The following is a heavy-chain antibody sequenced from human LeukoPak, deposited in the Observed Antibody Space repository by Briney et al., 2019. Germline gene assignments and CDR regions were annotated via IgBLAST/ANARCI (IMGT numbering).Heavy chain of an antibody. V-gene: IGHV4-4*07. Sequence: SETLSLTCTVSGASISGYYWSWIRQPAGKGLEWIGRIYSSGITNYNPSLKSRVTMSVDTSKNQFSLKLSSVTAADTAVYYCARHQWVPAFDIWGQGTVVTVSS. CDR1: GASISGYY. CDR2: IYSSGIT. D-gene: IGHD1-26*01. J-gene: IGHJ3*02. CDR3: ARHQWVPAFDI.